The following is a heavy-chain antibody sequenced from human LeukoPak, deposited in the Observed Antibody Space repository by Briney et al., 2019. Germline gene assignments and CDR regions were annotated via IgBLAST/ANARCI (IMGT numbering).Heavy chain of an antibody. CDR2: IKQDGSEK. D-gene: IGHD1-26*01. Sequence: GGSLRLSCAAPGFTFSSYWMSWVRQAPGKGLEWVANIKQDGSEKYYVDSVKGRFTISRDNAKNSLYLQMNSLRAEDTAVYYCARDTGPYSGSYYYYYYGMDVWGQGTTVTVSS. V-gene: IGHV3-7*01. CDR1: GFTFSSYW. CDR3: ARDTGPYSGSYYYYYYGMDV. J-gene: IGHJ6*02.